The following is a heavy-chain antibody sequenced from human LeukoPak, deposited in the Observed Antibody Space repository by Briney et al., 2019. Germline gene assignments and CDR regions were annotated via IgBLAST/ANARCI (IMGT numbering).Heavy chain of an antibody. CDR3: AREDSAAYCTSTNCFGFDY. CDR2: IHSNGAT. D-gene: IGHD2-2*01. CDR1: GGSIINYH. V-gene: IGHV4-4*07. Sequence: SETLSLTCTVSGGSIINYHWSWIRQPAGKGLEWIGRIHSNGATDYSPSLKSRVTISLDKSKSHFSLKLSSVTAADTAIYYCAREDSAAYCTSTNCFGFDYWGQGTLVTVS. J-gene: IGHJ4*02.